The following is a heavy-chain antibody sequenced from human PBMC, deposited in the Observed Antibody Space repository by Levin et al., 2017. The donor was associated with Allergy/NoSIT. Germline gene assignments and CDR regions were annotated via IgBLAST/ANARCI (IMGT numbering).Heavy chain of an antibody. J-gene: IGHJ4*02. CDR1: GYTFTGYY. CDR3: ASPGEGSSWSLFDY. Sequence: GESLKISCKASGYTFTGYYMHWVRQAPGQGLEWMGWINPNSGGTNYAQKFQGRVTMTRDTSISTAYMELSRLRSDDTAVYYCASPGEGSSWSLFDYWGQGTLVTVSS. V-gene: IGHV1-2*02. CDR2: INPNSGGT. D-gene: IGHD6-13*01.